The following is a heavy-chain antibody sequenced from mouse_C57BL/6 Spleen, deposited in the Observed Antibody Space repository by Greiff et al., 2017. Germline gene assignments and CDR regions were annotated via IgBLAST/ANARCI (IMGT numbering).Heavy chain of an antibody. CDR3: ARNYYGSSYAMDY. Sequence: VQLQQSGAELARPGASVKMSCKASGYTFTSYTMHWVKQRPGQGLEWIGYINPSSGYTKYNQKFKDKATLTADKSSSTAYMQLSSLTSEDSAVYYCARNYYGSSYAMDYWGQGTSVTVSS. CDR2: INPSSGYT. V-gene: IGHV1-4*01. J-gene: IGHJ4*01. D-gene: IGHD1-1*01. CDR1: GYTFTSYT.